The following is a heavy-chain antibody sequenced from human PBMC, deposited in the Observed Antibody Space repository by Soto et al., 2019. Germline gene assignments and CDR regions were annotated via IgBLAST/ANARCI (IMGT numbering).Heavy chain of an antibody. V-gene: IGHV5-51*01. J-gene: IGHJ3*02. D-gene: IGHD3-22*01. CDR1: GYSFTSYW. CDR3: AREYYYDRSGYYPGAFDS. Sequence: GESLKISCRGSGYSFTSYWIGWVRQMAGKGLEWMGLIYPGDSDTRYSPSFQGQVNISADKSISTAYLQWSSLKASDTAMYYCAREYYYDRSGYYPGAFDSWGQGTMVTVSS. CDR2: IYPGDSDT.